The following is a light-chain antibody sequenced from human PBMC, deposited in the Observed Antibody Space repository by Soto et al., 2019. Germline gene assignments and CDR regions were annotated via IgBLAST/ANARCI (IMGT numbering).Light chain of an antibody. CDR1: SSNIGSHT. CDR3: AAWDDSLNGVV. V-gene: IGLV1-44*01. Sequence: QSALTQPRSASGTPGQTIAISCSGGSSNIGSHTVNWYQQLPGTAPRLLIYSNTQRPSGVPDRFSGSKSGTSASLAISGLQSEYEGDYYCAAWDDSLNGVVFGGGTKLTVL. CDR2: SNT. J-gene: IGLJ2*01.